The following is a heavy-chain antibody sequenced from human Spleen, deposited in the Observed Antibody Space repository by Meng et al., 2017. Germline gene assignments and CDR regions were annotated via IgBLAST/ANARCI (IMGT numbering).Heavy chain of an antibody. J-gene: IGHJ3*02. V-gene: IGHV1-69*13. CDR1: GGTLSNYA. D-gene: IGHD6-19*01. CDR3: ARDSAVAGTARRAFDI. Sequence: SVKVSCKASGGTLSNYAITWVRQAPGQGLEWMGGIIPTYGTVDYAQKFQGRVTITADESTSTAYMELSSLRSEDTAVYYCARDSAVAGTARRAFDIWGQGTMVTVSS. CDR2: IIPTYGTV.